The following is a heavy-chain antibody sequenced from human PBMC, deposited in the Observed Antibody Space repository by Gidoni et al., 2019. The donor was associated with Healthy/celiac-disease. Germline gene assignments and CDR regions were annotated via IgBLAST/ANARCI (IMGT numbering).Heavy chain of an antibody. D-gene: IGHD7-27*01. V-gene: IGHV1-69*09. J-gene: IGHJ6*03. CDR2: IIPALGIA. Sequence: QLVQSGAEVKKPGSSVKVSCKASGGTFSSYAISWVRQAPGQGLEWMGRIIPALGIANYAQKFQGRVTITADKSTSTAYMELSSLRSEDTAVYYCARDLGQYYYYYYMDVWGKGTTVTVSS. CDR1: GGTFSSYA. CDR3: ARDLGQYYYYYYMDV.